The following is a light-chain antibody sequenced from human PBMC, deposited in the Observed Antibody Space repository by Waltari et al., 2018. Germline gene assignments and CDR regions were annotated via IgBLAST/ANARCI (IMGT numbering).Light chain of an antibody. J-gene: IGLJ3*02. CDR2: DVK. CDR3: CSYTINTTFV. Sequence: QSALTHPASVSGSPGRSITLSCTGTSSDAWHYNLSSWYQHRPGKAPNLLIFDVKKRPSGLSNRFSGSKSGYTASLTISGLQAEDEADYYCCSYTINTTFVFGGGTKLTVL. CDR1: SSDAWHYNL. V-gene: IGLV2-23*02.